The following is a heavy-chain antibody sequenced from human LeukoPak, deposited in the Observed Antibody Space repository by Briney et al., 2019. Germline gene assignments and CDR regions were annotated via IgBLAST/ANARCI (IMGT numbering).Heavy chain of an antibody. CDR1: GGSISSSSYY. CDR3: ARRGYSYGLHDY. V-gene: IGHV4-39*01. CDR2: IYYSGST. Sequence: SETLSLTCTVSGGSISSSSYYWGWIRQPPGKGLEWIGSIYYSGSTYYNPSLKSRVTISVDTSKNQFSLKLSSVTAADTAVYYCARRGYSYGLHDYWGQETLVTVSS. D-gene: IGHD5-18*01. J-gene: IGHJ4*02.